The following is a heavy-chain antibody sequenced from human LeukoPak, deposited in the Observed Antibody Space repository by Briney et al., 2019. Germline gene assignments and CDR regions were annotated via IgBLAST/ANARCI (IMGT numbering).Heavy chain of an antibody. CDR3: ARRQDGHDY. CDR1: GVSIANTFYY. CDR2: IYTTGST. J-gene: IGHJ4*02. V-gene: IGHV4-61*02. Sequence: SETLSLTCTVSGVSIANTFYYWNWLRQPAGKGLEWIGRIYTTGSTNYNPSLKSRVTISLDTARNQFSLKLSSVTAGDTAVYYCARRQDGHDYWGQGTLVTVSS.